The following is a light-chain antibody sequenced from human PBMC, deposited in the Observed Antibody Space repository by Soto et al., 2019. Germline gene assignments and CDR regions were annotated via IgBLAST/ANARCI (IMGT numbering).Light chain of an antibody. V-gene: IGKV3-20*01. CDR2: GAS. Sequence: ENVLTQSPGTLSLSPGERATLSCRASQTVTSSHLAWYQQKPGQAPSLLIYGASSRATGIPDRFSGSGSGTDFTLTISTLEPEDFAVYYCHQYGSSPWTFGQGTKVEIK. CDR3: HQYGSSPWT. J-gene: IGKJ1*01. CDR1: QTVTSSH.